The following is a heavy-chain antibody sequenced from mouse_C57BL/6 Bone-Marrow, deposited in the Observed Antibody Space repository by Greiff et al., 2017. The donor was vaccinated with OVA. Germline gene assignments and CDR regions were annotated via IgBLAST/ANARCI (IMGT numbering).Heavy chain of an antibody. CDR2: INYDGSST. CDR1: GFTFSDYY. J-gene: IGHJ2*01. CDR3: ARGGSYFDY. V-gene: IGHV5-16*01. Sequence: EVQVVESEGGLVQPGSSMKLSCTASGFTFSDYYMAWVRQVPEKGLEWVANINYDGSSTYYLDSLKSRFIISRDNAKNILYLQMSSLTSEDAATYYCARGGSYFDYWGQGTTLTVSS.